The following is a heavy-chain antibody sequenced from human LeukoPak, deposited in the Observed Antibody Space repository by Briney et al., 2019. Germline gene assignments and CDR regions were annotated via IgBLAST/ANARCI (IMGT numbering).Heavy chain of an antibody. J-gene: IGHJ5*02. V-gene: IGHV1-2*02. CDR2: INPKGGNT. Sequence: PWASLKVSCKTSGYTFIGYYIHWVRQAPGQGLEWMAWINPKGGNTKYTDKVQGRVTMTRDTSISTAYMELSRLRSEDTAVYYCTRTGSGSYSAYSWFDPWGQGTLVTVSS. D-gene: IGHD1-26*01. CDR3: TRTGSGSYSAYSWFDP. CDR1: GYTFIGYY.